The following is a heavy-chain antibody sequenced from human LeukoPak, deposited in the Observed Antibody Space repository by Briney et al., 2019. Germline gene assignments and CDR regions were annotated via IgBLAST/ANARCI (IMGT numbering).Heavy chain of an antibody. CDR1: GFTFSSYA. D-gene: IGHD6-6*01. V-gene: IGHV3-23*01. Sequence: GGSLRLSCAASGFTFSSYAMSWVRQAPGKGLEWVSAISGSGRSTYYADSVKGRFTISRDNSKSTLYLQMNSLRAEDTAVYYCAKAHPPYSSSSDFDYWGQGTLVTVSS. CDR3: AKAHPPYSSSSDFDY. CDR2: ISGSGRST. J-gene: IGHJ4*02.